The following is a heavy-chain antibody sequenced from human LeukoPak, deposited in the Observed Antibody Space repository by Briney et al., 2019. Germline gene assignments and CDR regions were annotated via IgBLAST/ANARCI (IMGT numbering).Heavy chain of an antibody. D-gene: IGHD3-10*01. V-gene: IGHV3-30-3*01. Sequence: GSLRLSCAASGFTFSSYAMDWVRQAPGKGLEWVAVISYDGSNKYYADSVKGRFTISRDNSKNTLYLQMNSLRAEDTAVYYCARGGFGELRDAFDIWGQGTMVTVSS. J-gene: IGHJ3*02. CDR3: ARGGFGELRDAFDI. CDR2: ISYDGSNK. CDR1: GFTFSSYA.